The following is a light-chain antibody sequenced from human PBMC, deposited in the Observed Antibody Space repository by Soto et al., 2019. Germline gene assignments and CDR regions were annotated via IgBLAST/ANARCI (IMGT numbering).Light chain of an antibody. CDR2: EIN. CDR1: SSDVGAYDY. V-gene: IGLV2-8*01. J-gene: IGLJ1*01. CDR3: SSLAGSKNLTYV. Sequence: QSVLTQPPSASGSPGQSVTISCTGTSSDVGAYDYVSWYQQHPGKAPKLMIYEINKRPSGVPDRFSGSKSGNTASLTVSGLQAEDEADYYCSSLAGSKNLTYVGGIGNKVT.